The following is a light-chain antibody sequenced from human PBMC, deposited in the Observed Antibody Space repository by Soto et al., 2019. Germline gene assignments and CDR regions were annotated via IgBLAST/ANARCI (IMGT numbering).Light chain of an antibody. V-gene: IGKV3-20*01. J-gene: IGKJ4*01. Sequence: EIVLTQSPGTLSLSPGERATLSCRASQSVSSSYLAWYQQKPGQAPRLLIYGASSRATGIPDRFSGSGSGTDFTLTISRLEPEDFAVYYCKQYGSPPLTFGGGTKVEIK. CDR2: GAS. CDR1: QSVSSSY. CDR3: KQYGSPPLT.